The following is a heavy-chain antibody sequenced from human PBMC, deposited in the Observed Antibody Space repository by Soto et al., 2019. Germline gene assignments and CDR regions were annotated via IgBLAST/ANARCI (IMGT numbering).Heavy chain of an antibody. D-gene: IGHD6-13*01. V-gene: IGHV5-10-1*01. CDR2: IDPSDSYT. Sequence: HGESLKISCKGSGYSFTSYWISWVRQMPGKGLEWMGRIDPSDSYTNYSPSFQGHVTISADKSISTAYLQWSSLKASDTAMYYCVSWYPGAFDIWGQGTMVTVSS. CDR1: GYSFTSYW. J-gene: IGHJ3*02. CDR3: VSWYPGAFDI.